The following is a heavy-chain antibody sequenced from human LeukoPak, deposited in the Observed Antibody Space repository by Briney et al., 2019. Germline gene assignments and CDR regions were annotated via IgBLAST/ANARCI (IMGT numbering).Heavy chain of an antibody. J-gene: IGHJ3*02. CDR1: GGFISSYY. Sequence: PSETLSLTCTVSGGFISSYYWTWIRQPPGKGLEWIGYIYNSGSTNYNPSLKSRVTISVDTSKNQFSLKLSSVTAADTAVYYCASQSQWIQDRGAFDIWGEGTMVTVSS. CDR3: ASQSQWIQDRGAFDI. D-gene: IGHD5-18*01. CDR2: IYNSGST. V-gene: IGHV4-59*08.